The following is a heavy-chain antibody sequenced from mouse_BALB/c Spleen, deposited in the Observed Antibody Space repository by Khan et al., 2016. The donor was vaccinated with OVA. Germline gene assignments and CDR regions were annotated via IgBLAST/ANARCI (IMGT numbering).Heavy chain of an antibody. J-gene: IGHJ2*01. Sequence: EVQLQQSGAELVKPGASVKLSCTASGFNIKDTHMHWVKQRPEQGLEWIGRIDPANDNSKYDPRFQGKAPITAETSSNTAYLHLSSLTSEDTAVYYCAPAGTGDYFDYWGQGTTLTVSS. CDR2: IDPANDNS. D-gene: IGHD4-1*01. CDR3: APAGTGDYFDY. V-gene: IGHV14-3*02. CDR1: GFNIKDTH.